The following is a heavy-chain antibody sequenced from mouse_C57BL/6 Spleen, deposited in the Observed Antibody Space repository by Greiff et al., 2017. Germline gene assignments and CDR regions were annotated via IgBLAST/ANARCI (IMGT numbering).Heavy chain of an antibody. J-gene: IGHJ4*01. CDR2: ISYDGSN. V-gene: IGHV3-6*01. D-gene: IGHD2-5*01. CDR3: ARHSNSYAMDY. CDR1: GYSITSGYY. Sequence: EVQLQESGPGLVKPSQSLSLTCSVTGYSITSGYYWNWIRQFPGNKLEWMGYISYDGSNNYNPSLKNRISITRDTSKNQFFLKLNSVTTEDTATYYCARHSNSYAMDYWGQGTSVTVSS.